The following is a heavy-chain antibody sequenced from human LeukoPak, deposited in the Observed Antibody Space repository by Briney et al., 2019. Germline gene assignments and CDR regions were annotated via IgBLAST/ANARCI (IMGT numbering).Heavy chain of an antibody. J-gene: IGHJ4*02. CDR1: GFTFDDYG. V-gene: IGHV3-20*04. CDR3: AKDAQRGFDYSNSLEY. Sequence: GGSLRLSCAASGFTFDDYGMSWVRQAPGKGLEWVSGINWNGGSTGYADSVKGRFTISRDNPQNTVYLQMNSLRVEDTAVYFCAKDAQRGFDYSNSLEYWGQGTLVTVSS. D-gene: IGHD4-11*01. CDR2: INWNGGST.